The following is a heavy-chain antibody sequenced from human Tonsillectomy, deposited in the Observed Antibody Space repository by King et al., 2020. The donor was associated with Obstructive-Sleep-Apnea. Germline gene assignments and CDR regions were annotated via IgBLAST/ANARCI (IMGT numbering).Heavy chain of an antibody. J-gene: IGHJ3*02. Sequence: DVQLVGSGGGLVQPGGSLRLSCAASGFTFSSYAMSWVRQAPGKGLEWVSAISGSGGSTYYADSVKGRFTISRDNSKNTLYLQMNSLRAEDTAVYYCAKDAAAYYYDSSGYFPDAFDIWGQGPMVTVSS. CDR2: ISGSGGST. CDR3: AKDAAAYYYDSSGYFPDAFDI. V-gene: IGHV3-23*04. D-gene: IGHD3-22*01. CDR1: GFTFSSYA.